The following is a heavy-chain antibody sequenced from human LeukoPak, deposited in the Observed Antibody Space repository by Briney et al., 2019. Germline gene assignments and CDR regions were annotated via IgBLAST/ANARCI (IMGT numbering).Heavy chain of an antibody. CDR3: AKHIVVVTGTNWFDP. D-gene: IGHD2-21*02. Sequence: SETLSLTCTVSGGSISSSSYYWGWIRQPPGKGLEWIGSIYYSGSTYYNPSLKSRVTISVDTSKNQFSLKLSSVTAADTAVYYSAKHIVVVTGTNWFDPWGQGTLVTVSS. V-gene: IGHV4-39*07. CDR2: IYYSGST. J-gene: IGHJ5*02. CDR1: GGSISSSSYY.